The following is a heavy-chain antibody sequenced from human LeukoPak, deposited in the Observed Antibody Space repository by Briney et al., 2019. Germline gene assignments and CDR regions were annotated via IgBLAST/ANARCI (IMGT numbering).Heavy chain of an antibody. Sequence: ASVKVSCKASGYTFTSYDINWVRQATGQGLEWMGWMNPNSGNTGYAQKFQGRVTMTRNTSTSTAYMELSSLRSEDTAVHYCARGNPEELFFDYWGQGTLVTVSS. D-gene: IGHD1-26*01. V-gene: IGHV1-8*01. CDR1: GYTFTSYD. CDR2: MNPNSGNT. J-gene: IGHJ4*02. CDR3: ARGNPEELFFDY.